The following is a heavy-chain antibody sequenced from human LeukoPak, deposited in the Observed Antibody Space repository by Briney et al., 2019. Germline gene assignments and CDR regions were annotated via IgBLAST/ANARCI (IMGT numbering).Heavy chain of an antibody. D-gene: IGHD5-18*01. J-gene: IGHJ4*02. CDR2: ISGSGGST. CDR1: GFTFSSYA. V-gene: IGHV3-23*01. Sequence: GGSLRLSCAASGFTFSSYAMSWVRQAPGKGLEWVSAISGSGGSTYYADSVKGRFTISRDNSKNTLYLQMNSLRAEDTAVYCCAKDLVGYSYGRFDYWGQGTLVTVSS. CDR3: AKDLVGYSYGRFDY.